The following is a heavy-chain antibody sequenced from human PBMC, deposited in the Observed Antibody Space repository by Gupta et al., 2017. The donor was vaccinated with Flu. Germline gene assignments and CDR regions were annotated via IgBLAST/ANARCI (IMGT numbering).Heavy chain of an antibody. CDR3: AREGCTTTNCYSYMDV. V-gene: IGHV4-4*02. D-gene: IGHD2-2*02. CDR2: IYHAGST. Sequence: QVQLQESGPGLVKPSGTLSLTCAVSGGSISVSNWWSWVRQPPGKGLEWIGQIYHAGSTNYNPSLKSRVTISVDKSKNQFSLRLSSVTAADTAVYYCAREGCTTTNCYSYMDVWGKGTTGTVSS. CDR1: GGSISVSNW. J-gene: IGHJ6*04.